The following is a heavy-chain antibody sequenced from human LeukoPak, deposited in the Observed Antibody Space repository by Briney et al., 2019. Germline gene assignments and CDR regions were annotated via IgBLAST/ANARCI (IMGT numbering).Heavy chain of an antibody. D-gene: IGHD3-10*01. Sequence: SETLSLTCAVYGGSFRGYYWTWIRQPPGKGLEWIGEIFHSGTTKYNPSLKSRVTISVDTSKTQFSLKLSSVTAADTALYYCAKDHYGSGYGMDVWGQGTTVTVSS. J-gene: IGHJ6*02. CDR1: GGSFRGYY. CDR3: AKDHYGSGYGMDV. CDR2: IFHSGTT. V-gene: IGHV4-34*12.